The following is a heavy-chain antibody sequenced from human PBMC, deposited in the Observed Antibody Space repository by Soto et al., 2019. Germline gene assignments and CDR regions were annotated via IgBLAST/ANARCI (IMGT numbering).Heavy chain of an antibody. D-gene: IGHD6-19*01. CDR3: VKGVAVVDWYFDF. Sequence: EVQLVESGGGLVQPGGSLRLSCSASGFTFSSYAMHWVRQAPGKGLEYVSAISSNGGSTYYADSVKGRFTISRDNSKNTLYLKMSSLRAEDTAVYYCVKGVAVVDWYFDFWGRGTLVTVSS. CDR2: ISSNGGST. V-gene: IGHV3-64D*06. J-gene: IGHJ2*01. CDR1: GFTFSSYA.